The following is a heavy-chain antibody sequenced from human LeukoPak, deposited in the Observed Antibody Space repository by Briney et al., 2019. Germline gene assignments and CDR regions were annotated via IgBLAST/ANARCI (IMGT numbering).Heavy chain of an antibody. CDR2: ISYDGSNK. V-gene: IGHV3-30*04. CDR1: GFTFSSYA. J-gene: IGHJ4*02. Sequence: GGSLRLSCAASGFTFSSYAMHWVRQAPGKGLEWVAVISYDGSNKYYADSVKGRFTISRDNSKNTLYLQMNSLRAEDTAVYYCAKDWHGYSYGLFDYWGQGTLVTVSS. D-gene: IGHD5-18*01. CDR3: AKDWHGYSYGLFDY.